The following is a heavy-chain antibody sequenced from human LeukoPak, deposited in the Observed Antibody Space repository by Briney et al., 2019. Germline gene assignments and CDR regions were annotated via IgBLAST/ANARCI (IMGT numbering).Heavy chain of an antibody. D-gene: IGHD3-22*01. J-gene: IGHJ4*02. Sequence: PSETLSLTCAVYGGSFSGYYWSWIRQAPGKGLEWIGEINHSGSTNYNPSLKSRVTISVDTSKNHFSLKLTSVTAADTAVYYCAREQWAYRSYYDSSGYHDYWGQGTLVTVSS. CDR1: GGSFSGYY. CDR3: AREQWAYRSYYDSSGYHDY. CDR2: INHSGST. V-gene: IGHV4-34*01.